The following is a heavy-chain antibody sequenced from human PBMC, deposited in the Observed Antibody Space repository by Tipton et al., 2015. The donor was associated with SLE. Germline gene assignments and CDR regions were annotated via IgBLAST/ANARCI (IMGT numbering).Heavy chain of an antibody. CDR1: GGPISGSHYY. J-gene: IGHJ4*02. V-gene: IGHV4-39*07. CDR2: IYHTGST. D-gene: IGHD3/OR15-3a*01. Sequence: TLSLTCTVSGGPISGSHYYWAWIRQPPEKGLEWVGNIYHTGSTHYNPSLRNRVTISIDTSKNQFFLNLSTLNDADTAIYYCARDVEFSTVSIFGLVPWGQGLQVTVSS. CDR3: ARDVEFSTVSIFGLVP.